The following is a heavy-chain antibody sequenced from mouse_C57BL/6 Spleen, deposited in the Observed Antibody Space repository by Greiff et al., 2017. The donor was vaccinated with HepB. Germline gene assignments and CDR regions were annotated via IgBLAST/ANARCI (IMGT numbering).Heavy chain of an antibody. CDR1: GYTFTSYW. Sequence: VQLQQSGAELVMPGASVKLSCKASGYTFTSYWMHWVKQRPGQGLEWIGEIDPSASCTNYNQKFKGKSTLTVDKSSSTAYMQLSSLTSEESAVYYCSSSVYYGNAWFAYWGQGTLVTVSA. CDR3: SSSVYYGNAWFAY. CDR2: IDPSASCT. V-gene: IGHV1-69*01. J-gene: IGHJ3*01. D-gene: IGHD2-1*01.